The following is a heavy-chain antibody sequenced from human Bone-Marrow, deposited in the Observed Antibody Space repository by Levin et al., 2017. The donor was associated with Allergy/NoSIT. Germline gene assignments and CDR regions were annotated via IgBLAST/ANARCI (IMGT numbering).Heavy chain of an antibody. CDR1: RFRFDDYA. CDR2: ITWNSGNV. J-gene: IGHJ4*02. CDR3: TRDSEKRVDTPLVTAFDS. D-gene: IGHD5-18*01. Sequence: SCAASRFRFDDYAMHWVRQAPAKGLEWVSGITWNSGNVVYADSLKGRFTISRDNAKNSLYLQMNSLTTEDTALYYCTRDSEKRVDTPLVTAFDSWGQGTLVTVSS. V-gene: IGHV3-9*01.